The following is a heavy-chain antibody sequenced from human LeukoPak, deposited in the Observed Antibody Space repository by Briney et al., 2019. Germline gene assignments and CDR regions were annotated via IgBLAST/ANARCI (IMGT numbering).Heavy chain of an antibody. J-gene: IGHJ5*02. CDR1: GFTFSSYG. Sequence: PGGSLRLSCAASGFTFSSYGMHWVRQAPGKGLEWVAVISYDGSNKYYADSVKGRFTISRDNSKNTLYLQMNSLRAEDTAVYYCVKEGPAPSWGQGTLVTVSS. CDR3: VKEGPAPS. V-gene: IGHV3-30*18. CDR2: ISYDGSNK.